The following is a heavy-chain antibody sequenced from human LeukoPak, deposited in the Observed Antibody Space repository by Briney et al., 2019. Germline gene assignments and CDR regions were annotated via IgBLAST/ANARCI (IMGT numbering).Heavy chain of an antibody. D-gene: IGHD2/OR15-2a*01. J-gene: IGHJ6*02. Sequence: PSETLSLTCTVSGGSISSYYWGWIRQPPGKGLEWIGYIYYSGSTNYNPSLKSRVTISVDTSKNQFSLKLSSVTAADTAVYYCARHNRGAAGYYYGMDVWGQGTTVTVSS. V-gene: IGHV4-59*01. CDR3: ARHNRGAAGYYYGMDV. CDR2: IYYSGST. CDR1: GGSISSYY.